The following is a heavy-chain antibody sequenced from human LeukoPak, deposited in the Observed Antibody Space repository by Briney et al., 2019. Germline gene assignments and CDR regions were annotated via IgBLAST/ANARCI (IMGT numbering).Heavy chain of an antibody. D-gene: IGHD3-16*01. V-gene: IGHV3-11*04. Sequence: PGGSLRLSCAASRFTFSDYYMSWTRQAPGKGLEWVSNIRSDSSTIYYADSVKGRFTISRDNAKNSLYLQMNSLRAEDTAVYYCARGRSGYDPYYFDYWGQGTLVTVSS. CDR1: RFTFSDYY. J-gene: IGHJ4*02. CDR2: IRSDSSTI. CDR3: ARGRSGYDPYYFDY.